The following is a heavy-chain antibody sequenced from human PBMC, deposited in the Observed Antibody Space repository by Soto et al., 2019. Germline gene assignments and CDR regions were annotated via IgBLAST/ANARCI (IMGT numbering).Heavy chain of an antibody. J-gene: IGHJ3*02. D-gene: IGHD2-2*01. Sequence: PSETLSFTCTVSGGSISSGDYYWSWIRQPPGKGLEWIGYIYYSGSTYYNPSLKSRVTISVDTSKNQFSLKLSSVTAADTAVYYCARSPPSQDIVVVPAAEFDAFDIWGQGTMVTVSS. CDR1: GGSISSGDYY. V-gene: IGHV4-30-4*01. CDR2: IYYSGST. CDR3: ARSPPSQDIVVVPAAEFDAFDI.